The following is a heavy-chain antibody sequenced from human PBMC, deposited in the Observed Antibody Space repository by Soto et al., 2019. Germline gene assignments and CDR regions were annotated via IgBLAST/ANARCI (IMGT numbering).Heavy chain of an antibody. V-gene: IGHV5-51*01. CDR3: VRQGPAYRGFGYYYGMEV. CDR2: IFPGDSDT. CDR1: GFRLNTYW. Sequence: PGESLKTPCKTSGFRLNTYWIAWVRQMPGKGLEWMGAIFPGDSDTKHSTSLEGQVTISADRSTSTAYVQWDSLRASDSARYYCVRQGPAYRGFGYYYGMEVWGPGTTVTVSS. D-gene: IGHD1-1*01. J-gene: IGHJ6*02.